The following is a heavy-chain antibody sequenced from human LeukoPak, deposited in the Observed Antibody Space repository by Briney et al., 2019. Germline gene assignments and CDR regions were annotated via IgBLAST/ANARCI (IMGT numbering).Heavy chain of an antibody. CDR1: GYSISSGYY. J-gene: IGHJ4*02. Sequence: PSETLSLTCAVSGYSISSGYYWGWIRQPPGKGLEWIGSIYYSGSTYYNPSLKSRVTISVDTSKNQFSLKLSSVTAADTAVYYCALNGPFDYWGQGTLVTVSS. CDR2: IYYSGST. V-gene: IGHV4-38-2*01. CDR3: ALNGPFDY. D-gene: IGHD2-8*01.